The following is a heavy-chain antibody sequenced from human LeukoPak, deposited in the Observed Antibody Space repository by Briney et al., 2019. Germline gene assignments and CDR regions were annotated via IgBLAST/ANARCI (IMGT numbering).Heavy chain of an antibody. Sequence: ASVKVSCKASGYSFPNYGISWVRQAPGQGLEWMGRISAHNGDVHYVPKFQGRVTMTTDTSTTTAYMELRSLRFDDTAVYYCARYNSLLRGVTTSDYWGQGTLVTVSS. J-gene: IGHJ4*02. CDR3: ARYNSLLRGVTTSDY. D-gene: IGHD3-10*01. CDR1: GYSFPNYG. V-gene: IGHV1-18*01. CDR2: ISAHNGDV.